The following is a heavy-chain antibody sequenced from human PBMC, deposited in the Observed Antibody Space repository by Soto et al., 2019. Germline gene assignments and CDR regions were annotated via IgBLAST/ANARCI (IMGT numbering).Heavy chain of an antibody. CDR1: GFSLSTRGVG. V-gene: IGHV2-5*01. Sequence: ESGPTLLNPTQPLTLTCTFSGFSLSTRGVGVGWIRQPPGKALEWLALIYWNDDKRYSPSLKSRLTITKDTSKNQVVLTMTNMDPVDTATYYCARLRITMVRGVIITLAPIVYWGQGTLVTVSS. D-gene: IGHD3-10*01. J-gene: IGHJ4*02. CDR3: ARLRITMVRGVIITLAPIVY. CDR2: IYWNDDK.